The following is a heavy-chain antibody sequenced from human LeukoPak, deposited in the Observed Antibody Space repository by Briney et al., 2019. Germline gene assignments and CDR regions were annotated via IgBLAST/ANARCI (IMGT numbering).Heavy chain of an antibody. Sequence: SETLSLTCTVSGGSISSYYWGWIRQPPGKGLEWIGYIYYSGSTNYNPSLKSRVTISVDTSKNQFSLKLSSVTAADTAVYYCARGSVPAAHIGWFDPWGQGTLVTVSS. V-gene: IGHV4-59*12. D-gene: IGHD2-2*01. CDR2: IYYSGST. CDR1: GGSISSYY. J-gene: IGHJ5*02. CDR3: ARGSVPAAHIGWFDP.